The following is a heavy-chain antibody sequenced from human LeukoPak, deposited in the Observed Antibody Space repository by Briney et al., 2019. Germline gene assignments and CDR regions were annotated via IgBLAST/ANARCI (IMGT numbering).Heavy chain of an antibody. CDR1: GYSISSVYY. CDR2: IYPSGST. J-gene: IGHJ4*02. CDR3: ARYCSSTSCYEGVDY. Sequence: SQTLSLTCAVSGYSISSVYYWGWIRQPPGRRLEWIWSIYPSGSTYYNPSLKSPVTITVDTSKNHFSLQLSSATAPVSTVYYCARYCSSTSCYEGVDYWGQGTLVTVSS. D-gene: IGHD2-2*01. V-gene: IGHV4-38-2*01.